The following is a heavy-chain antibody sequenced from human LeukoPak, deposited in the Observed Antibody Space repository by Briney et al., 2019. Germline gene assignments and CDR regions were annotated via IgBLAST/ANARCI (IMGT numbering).Heavy chain of an antibody. D-gene: IGHD3-22*01. CDR2: MYLSGTT. J-gene: IGHJ4*02. V-gene: IGHV4-4*02. Sequence: SETLSLTCTVSGDSNNSLDLWSWVRQPPGKGLEWIGEMYLSGTTHSNPSVKSRVTISVDKSKNQFFLSLSSVTAADTAVYYCAGLVGRYSSGLYYYYFDYWGQGTLVTVSS. CDR1: GDSNNSLDL. CDR3: AGLVGRYSSGLYYYYFDY.